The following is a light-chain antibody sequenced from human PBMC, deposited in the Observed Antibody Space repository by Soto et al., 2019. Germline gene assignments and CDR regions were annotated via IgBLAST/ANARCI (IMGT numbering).Light chain of an antibody. V-gene: IGLV1-40*01. J-gene: IGLJ1*01. CDR2: GNT. CDR1: SSNIGAGYD. Sequence: QSVLTQPPSVSGAPGQRVTISCTGSSSNIGAGYDVHWYQQLPGTAPKVLIYGNTNRPSGVPDRFSGSQSGISASLAITGLQAEDEADYYCQSYDSSTRVFGTGTKVTVL. CDR3: QSYDSSTRV.